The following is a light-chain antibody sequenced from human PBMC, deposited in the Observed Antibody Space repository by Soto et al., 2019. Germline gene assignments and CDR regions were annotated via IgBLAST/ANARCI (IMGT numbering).Light chain of an antibody. CDR2: DAS. CDR3: QQYNSYPYT. J-gene: IGKJ2*01. CDR1: QSISSW. V-gene: IGKV1-5*01. Sequence: DIQMTQSPSTLSASVGDRVTITCRASQSISSWLAWYQQQPGKAPKLLIYDASSLESGVPSRFSGSGSGTEFTLTISRLQPDDFATYYCQQYNSYPYTFGQGTKLEIK.